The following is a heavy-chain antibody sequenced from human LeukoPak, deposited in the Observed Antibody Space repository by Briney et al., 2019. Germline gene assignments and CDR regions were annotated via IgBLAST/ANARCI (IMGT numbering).Heavy chain of an antibody. D-gene: IGHD6-13*01. CDR2: INHSGST. J-gene: IGHJ5*02. V-gene: IGHV4-34*01. CDR1: GGSFSGYY. Sequence: PSETLSLTCAVYGGSFSGYYWSWIRQPPGKGLEWIGEINHSGSTNYNPSLKSRVTISVDTSKNQFSLKLSSVTAADTAVYYCARRGVFSSWSAIHWFDPWGQGTLVTVSS. CDR3: ARRGVFSSWSAIHWFDP.